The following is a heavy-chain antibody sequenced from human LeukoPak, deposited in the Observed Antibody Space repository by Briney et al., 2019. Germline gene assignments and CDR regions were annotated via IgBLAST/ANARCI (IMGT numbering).Heavy chain of an antibody. D-gene: IGHD3-22*01. Sequence: GGSLRLSCAASGFTFSNAWMSWVRQAPGKGLEWVGRIKSKTDGGTTDYAAPVKGRFTISRDDSKNTLYLQMNSLKTEDTAVYYCTTGRMIVVVIGSYWGQGTLVTVSS. CDR2: IKSKTDGGTT. J-gene: IGHJ4*02. V-gene: IGHV3-15*01. CDR3: TTGRMIVVVIGSY. CDR1: GFTFSNAW.